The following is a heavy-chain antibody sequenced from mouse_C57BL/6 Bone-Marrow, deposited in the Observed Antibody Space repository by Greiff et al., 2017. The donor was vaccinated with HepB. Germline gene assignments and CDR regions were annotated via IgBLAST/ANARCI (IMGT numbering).Heavy chain of an antibody. CDR2: ISSGGSYT. Sequence: EVKVVESGGDLVKPGGSLKLSCAASGFTFSSYGMSWVRQTPDKRLEWVATISSGGSYTYYPDSVKGRFTISRDNAKNTLYLQMSSLKSEDTAMYYCARRGFITTVVATGAMDYWGQGTSVTVSS. J-gene: IGHJ4*01. D-gene: IGHD1-1*01. V-gene: IGHV5-6*02. CDR3: ARRGFITTVVATGAMDY. CDR1: GFTFSSYG.